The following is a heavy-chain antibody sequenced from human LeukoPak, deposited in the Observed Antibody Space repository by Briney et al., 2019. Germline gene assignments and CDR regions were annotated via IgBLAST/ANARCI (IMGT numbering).Heavy chain of an antibody. CDR2: IYYSGST. CDR1: GGSTSGYY. J-gene: IGHJ4*02. Sequence: SETLSLTCTVSGGSTSGYYWSWIRQPPGKGLEWIGDIYYSGSTNYSPSLTSRVTISVDTSKNQFSLKLNSVTAADTAVYYCARGWDGIAVAGSFDYWGQGTLVTVSS. V-gene: IGHV4-59*01. D-gene: IGHD6-19*01. CDR3: ARGWDGIAVAGSFDY.